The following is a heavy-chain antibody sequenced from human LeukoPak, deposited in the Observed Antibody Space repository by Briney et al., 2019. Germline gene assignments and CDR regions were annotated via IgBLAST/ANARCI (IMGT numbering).Heavy chain of an antibody. V-gene: IGHV1-46*01. Sequence: ASVKVSCKASGYTFTSYYMHWVRQAPGQGLEWMGIIDPSGGSTSYAQKFQGRVTMTRDTSTSTVYMELSSLRSEDTAVYYCAKDLRDIVVVVAAMITGPFDYWGQGTLVTVSS. D-gene: IGHD2-15*01. CDR1: GYTFTSYY. CDR3: AKDLRDIVVVVAAMITGPFDY. CDR2: IDPSGGST. J-gene: IGHJ4*02.